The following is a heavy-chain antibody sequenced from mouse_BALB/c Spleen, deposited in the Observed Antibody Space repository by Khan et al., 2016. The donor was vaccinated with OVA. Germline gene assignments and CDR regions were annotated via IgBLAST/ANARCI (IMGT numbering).Heavy chain of an antibody. V-gene: IGHV3-2*02. D-gene: IGHD2-13*01. CDR2: ITYSGRT. J-gene: IGHJ3*01. CDR3: TGGLAY. Sequence: EVQLQESGPGLVKPSQSLSLTCTVTGYSITSDYAWNWIRQFPGNRLEWMGYITYSGRTSYTPSLKSRISITRDTSKNPFFLQLNSVTIDDTATYHWTGGLAYWGQGTLVTVSA. CDR1: GYSITSDYA.